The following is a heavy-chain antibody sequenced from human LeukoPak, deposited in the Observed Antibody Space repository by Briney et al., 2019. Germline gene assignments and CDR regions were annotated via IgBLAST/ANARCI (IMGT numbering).Heavy chain of an antibody. D-gene: IGHD5-24*01. J-gene: IGHJ4*02. CDR1: GFTFSNYA. CDR3: AKMADFDY. V-gene: IGHV3-23*01. Sequence: GGSLRLSCAASGFTFSNYAMNWVRQAPGKGLEWVAAILGNGKSTYYTDSVKDRFTISRDNSKNTLYLQMHTLRVEDTAVYYCAKMADFDYWGQGTLVTVSS. CDR2: ILGNGKST.